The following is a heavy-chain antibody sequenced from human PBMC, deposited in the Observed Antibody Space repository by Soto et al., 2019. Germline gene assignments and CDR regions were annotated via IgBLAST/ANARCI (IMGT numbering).Heavy chain of an antibody. D-gene: IGHD3-22*01. CDR2: ISYDGSNK. CDR3: ARAYDSSGYPNFDY. Sequence: GGSLRLSCATSGFTFSSYAMHWVRQAPGKGLEWVAVISYDGSNKYYADSVKGRFTISRDNSKNTLYLQMNSLRAEDTAVYYCARAYDSSGYPNFDYWGQGTLVTVSS. J-gene: IGHJ4*02. CDR1: GFTFSSYA. V-gene: IGHV3-30-3*01.